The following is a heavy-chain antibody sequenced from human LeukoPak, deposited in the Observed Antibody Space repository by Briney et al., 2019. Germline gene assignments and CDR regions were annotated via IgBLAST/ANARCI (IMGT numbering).Heavy chain of an antibody. Sequence: ETLSLTCRVYGGSFSGYYWSWIRQPPGKGLEWIGEINHSGSTNYNPSLKSRVTISVDTSKNQFSLKLSSVTAADTAVYYCARRASGPFDYWGQGTLVTVSS. J-gene: IGHJ4*02. CDR3: ARRASGPFDY. V-gene: IGHV4-34*01. CDR2: INHSGST. CDR1: GGSFSGYY.